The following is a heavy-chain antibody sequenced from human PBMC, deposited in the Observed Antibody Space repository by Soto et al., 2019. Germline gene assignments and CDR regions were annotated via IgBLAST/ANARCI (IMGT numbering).Heavy chain of an antibody. CDR3: AKDTYFHDSSGYYIFDY. CDR2: ISYDGSND. Sequence: XXSLRLASAASGFTFSSFGMHWVLQAPGKGLEWVAHISYDGSNDHSANSVKGRFTISRDNSEDTLYLQMNSLRVEETAVYYCAKDTYFHDSSGYYIFDYWGQGTLVTVSS. D-gene: IGHD3-22*01. J-gene: IGHJ4*02. V-gene: IGHV3-30*18. CDR1: GFTFSSFG.